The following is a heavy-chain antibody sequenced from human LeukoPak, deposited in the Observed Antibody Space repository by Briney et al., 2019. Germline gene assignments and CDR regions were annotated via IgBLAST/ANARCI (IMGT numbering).Heavy chain of an antibody. CDR2: IAGSSGYI. Sequence: GGSLRLSCAASGFTFSSYTMNWVRQAPGKGLEWVSSIAGSSGYISYADSVKGRFTISRDNAKKSLYLQMTSLTAEDTAVYYCASYIVAKIEVNWFDPWGQGTLVTVSS. CDR3: ASYIVAKIEVNWFDP. D-gene: IGHD5-12*01. J-gene: IGHJ5*02. V-gene: IGHV3-21*01. CDR1: GFTFSSYT.